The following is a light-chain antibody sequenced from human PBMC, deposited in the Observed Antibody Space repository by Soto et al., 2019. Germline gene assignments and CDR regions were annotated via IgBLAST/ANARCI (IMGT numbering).Light chain of an antibody. CDR1: QSLTNY. CDR2: AAS. Sequence: DIQLTQSPSSLPASIGDRLTITCRASQSLTNYLNWYQQKPGTAPKLLIYAASTLQTGVPSRFSGSGSGTDFSLTITSLQREDFATYFCQQSFTTPWTFGQGTKMEIK. V-gene: IGKV1-39*01. CDR3: QQSFTTPWT. J-gene: IGKJ1*01.